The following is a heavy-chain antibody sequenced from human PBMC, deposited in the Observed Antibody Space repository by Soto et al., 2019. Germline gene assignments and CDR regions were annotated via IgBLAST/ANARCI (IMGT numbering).Heavy chain of an antibody. D-gene: IGHD6-13*01. Sequence: GGSLRLSCSASGFTFSSYAMHWVRQAPGKGLEYVSAISSNGGSTYYADSVKGRFTISRDNSKNTLYLQMSSLRAEDTAVYYCVKAGAEAAAGQRKPPTHFDYWGQGTLVTVSS. J-gene: IGHJ4*02. V-gene: IGHV3-64D*08. CDR1: GFTFSSYA. CDR3: VKAGAEAAAGQRKPPTHFDY. CDR2: ISSNGGST.